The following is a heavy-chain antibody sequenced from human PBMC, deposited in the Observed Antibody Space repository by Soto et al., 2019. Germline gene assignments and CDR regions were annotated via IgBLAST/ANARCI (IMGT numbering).Heavy chain of an antibody. Sequence: EVQLVETGGGLIQPGGSLRLSCAVSGFTVRSNYMSWVRQAPGKGLEWVSIIYSSGNTYYADSVKGRCTMSRDTSNNTVFLQMRSLRAEDTAVYYCARVSSPFGYWGQGTLVTVSS. D-gene: IGHD3-16*01. CDR3: ARVSSPFGY. V-gene: IGHV3-53*02. CDR2: IYSSGNT. CDR1: GFTVRSNY. J-gene: IGHJ4*02.